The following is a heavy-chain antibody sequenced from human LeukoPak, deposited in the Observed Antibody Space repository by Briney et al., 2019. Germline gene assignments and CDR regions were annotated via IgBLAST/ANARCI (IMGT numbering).Heavy chain of an antibody. V-gene: IGHV3-48*02. CDR3: ARDSSNSLDY. Sequence: GGSLKLSCTASGFTFSSYSMNWVRQAPGQGLEWVSHIIASCSDIYYVDSVKGRFTISRDKSRNSLYMQMNSLRDEDTAVYYCARDSSNSLDYWGQGAMVSVCS. J-gene: IGHJ4*02. CDR2: IIASCSDI. CDR1: GFTFSSYS.